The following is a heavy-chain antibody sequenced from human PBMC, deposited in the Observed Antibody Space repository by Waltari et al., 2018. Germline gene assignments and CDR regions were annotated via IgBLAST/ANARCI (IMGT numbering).Heavy chain of an antibody. Sequence: EVQLVESGGGLIQPGESLKISCKGSGYSFTSYWIGWVRQMPGKGLEWMGIIYPGDSDTRYSPSFQGQVTISADKSISTAYLQWSSLKASDTAMYYCARHGTLWSGSRHFDYWGQGTLVTVSS. V-gene: IGHV5-51*01. D-gene: IGHD1-26*01. CDR1: GYSFTSYW. CDR3: ARHGTLWSGSRHFDY. J-gene: IGHJ4*02. CDR2: IYPGDSDT.